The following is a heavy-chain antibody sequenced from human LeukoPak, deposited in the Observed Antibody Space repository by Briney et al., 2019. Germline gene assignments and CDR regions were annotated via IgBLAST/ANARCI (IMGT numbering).Heavy chain of an antibody. V-gene: IGHV3-21*01. CDR2: ISSSSSCI. J-gene: IGHJ4*02. D-gene: IGHD3-3*01. CDR3: ARDDRSYETAPGY. Sequence: PGGPLRLSCAASGFTFSSYSMNWVRQAPGKGLEWVSSISSSSSCIYYADSVKGRFTISRDNAKNSLYLQMNSLRAEDTAVYYCARDDRSYETAPGYWGQGTLVTVSS. CDR1: GFTFSSYS.